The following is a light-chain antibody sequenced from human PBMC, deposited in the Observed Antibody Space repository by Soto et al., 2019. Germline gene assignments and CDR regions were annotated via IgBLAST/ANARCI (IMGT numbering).Light chain of an antibody. CDR1: QSVSSN. Sequence: EIVMTQSPATLSVSPGERATLSCRASQSVSSNLAWYQQKPGQAPRLLIYGASTRATGIPARFSGSGSGKEFTLTISSLQSEDFAVYYCQQYNNWHTFGGGTKVEIK. CDR3: QQYNNWHT. CDR2: GAS. V-gene: IGKV3-15*01. J-gene: IGKJ4*01.